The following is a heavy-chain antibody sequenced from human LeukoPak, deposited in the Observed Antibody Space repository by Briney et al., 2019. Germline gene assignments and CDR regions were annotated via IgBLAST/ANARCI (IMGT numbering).Heavy chain of an antibody. CDR1: GFTFSTYN. CDR3: ARNLDS. V-gene: IGHV3-48*01. Sequence: GGSLRLSCSASGFTFSTYNMNWVRQAPGKGREWVSFIGTSSGAIYYADSVKGRFTISRDDAKKSLYLQMNSLRGEDTAVYYCARNLDSWGQGALVTVSS. CDR2: IGTSSGAI. J-gene: IGHJ5*01.